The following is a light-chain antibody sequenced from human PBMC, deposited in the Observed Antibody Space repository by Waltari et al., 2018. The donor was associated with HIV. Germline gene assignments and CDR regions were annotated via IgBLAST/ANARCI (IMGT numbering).Light chain of an antibody. CDR2: EVT. CDR3: SSYTTTSTIL. Sequence: QSALTQPASVSGSPGQSITISCTGTNSDIGGYNYVSWYQQHPGRAPKLLIYEVTHWPSGISYRFSGSKSGNTASMTISGLQAEDEADYYCSSYTTTSTILFGGGTKVTVL. CDR1: NSDIGGYNY. J-gene: IGLJ3*02. V-gene: IGLV2-14*01.